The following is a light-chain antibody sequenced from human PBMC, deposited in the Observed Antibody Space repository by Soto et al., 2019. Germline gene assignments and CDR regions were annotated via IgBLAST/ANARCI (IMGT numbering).Light chain of an antibody. J-gene: IGKJ5*01. CDR2: KVT. CDR1: QSISSW. Sequence: DILMTQSPSTLSASVGDRVTITCRASQSISSWLAWYQQKPGKAPKVLIYKVTSLDSGVPSRFSGSGSGTEFTLTISRLEPDDFATYYCQQYSSYPITFGQGTRLEVK. CDR3: QQYSSYPIT. V-gene: IGKV1-5*03.